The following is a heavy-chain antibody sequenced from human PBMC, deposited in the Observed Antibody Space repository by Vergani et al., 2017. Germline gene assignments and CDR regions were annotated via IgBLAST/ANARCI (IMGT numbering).Heavy chain of an antibody. V-gene: IGHV3-33*06. Sequence: VQLVESGGGLVPPGRSLRLSCAASGFSFGDYAMTWVRQAPGKGLEWVAVIWYDGSNKYYADSVKGRFTISRDTSKKTLSLQMRSLRADDTAVYYCAKDGRENSDYGYFDYWGQGTLVTVSS. CDR1: GFSFGDYA. J-gene: IGHJ4*02. CDR3: AKDGRENSDYGYFDY. D-gene: IGHD4-17*01. CDR2: IWYDGSNK.